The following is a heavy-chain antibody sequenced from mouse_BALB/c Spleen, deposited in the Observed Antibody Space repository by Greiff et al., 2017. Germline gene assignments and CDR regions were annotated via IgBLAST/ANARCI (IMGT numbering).Heavy chain of an antibody. CDR3: AKGDGWYFDV. Sequence: EVHLVESGGGLVKPGGSLKLSCAASGFTFSSYAMSWVRQTPEKRLEWVASISSGGSTYYPDSVKGRFTISRDNARNILYLQMSSLRSEDTAMYYCAKGDGWYFDVWGAGTTVTVSS. CDR1: GFTFSSYA. CDR2: ISSGGST. J-gene: IGHJ1*01. V-gene: IGHV5-6-5*01. D-gene: IGHD2-3*01.